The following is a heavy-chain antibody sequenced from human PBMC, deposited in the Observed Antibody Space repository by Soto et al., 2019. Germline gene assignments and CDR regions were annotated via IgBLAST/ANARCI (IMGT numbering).Heavy chain of an antibody. Sequence: QVQLVQSGAEVKKPGASVKVSCKASGYTFTSYYMHWVRQAPGQGLERMGIINPSGGSTSYAQKFQGRVTMTRDTSTSTVYMELSSLRSEDTAVYYCARDQGIAAAGINWFDPWGQGTLVTVSS. CDR3: ARDQGIAAAGINWFDP. J-gene: IGHJ5*02. V-gene: IGHV1-46*03. D-gene: IGHD6-13*01. CDR1: GYTFTSYY. CDR2: INPSGGST.